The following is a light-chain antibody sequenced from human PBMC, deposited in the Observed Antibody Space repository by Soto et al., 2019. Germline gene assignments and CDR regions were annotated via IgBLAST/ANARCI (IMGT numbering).Light chain of an antibody. Sequence: EIVLTHSPGTLSLSPCERATLSSRASQSVSTYLAWYQQKPGQAPRLLIFDASNRATGIPARFSGSGSGTDFTLTISSLEPEDFAVYYCQQRADWPATFGPGTKVDIK. CDR3: QQRADWPAT. CDR1: QSVSTY. V-gene: IGKV3-11*01. J-gene: IGKJ3*01. CDR2: DAS.